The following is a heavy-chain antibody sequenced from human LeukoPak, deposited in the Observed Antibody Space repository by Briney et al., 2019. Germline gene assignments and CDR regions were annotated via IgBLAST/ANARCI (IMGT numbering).Heavy chain of an antibody. CDR2: IKQDGSKK. D-gene: IGHD5-24*01. Sequence: GGSLRLSCVASGFPFSSYWMTWVRQAPGKGLEWVANIKQDGSKKSYVDSVKGRFTISRDNAENSLYLQMNSLRAEDTAIYYCTRVGYIDEGIDYWGQGTLVTVSS. CDR3: TRVGYIDEGIDY. J-gene: IGHJ4*02. V-gene: IGHV3-7*04. CDR1: GFPFSSYW.